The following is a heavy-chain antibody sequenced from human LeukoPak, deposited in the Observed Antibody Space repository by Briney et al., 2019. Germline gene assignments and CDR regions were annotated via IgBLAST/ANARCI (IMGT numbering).Heavy chain of an antibody. CDR2: IYYSGST. V-gene: IGHV4-30-4*01. J-gene: IGHJ4*02. Sequence: SETLSLTCTVSGGSISSGDYYWSWIRQPPGKGLEWIGYIYYSGSTYYNPSLKSRVTVSVDTSKNQFSLKLSSVTAADTAVYYCARGVLLWFGELFDYWGQGTLVTVSS. D-gene: IGHD3-10*01. CDR3: ARGVLLWFGELFDY. CDR1: GGSISSGDYY.